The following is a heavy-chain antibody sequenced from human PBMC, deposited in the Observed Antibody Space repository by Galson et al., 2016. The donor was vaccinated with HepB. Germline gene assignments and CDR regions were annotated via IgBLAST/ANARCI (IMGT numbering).Heavy chain of an antibody. CDR2: INPNSGGT. J-gene: IGHJ4*02. Sequence: SVKVSCKASGYTFTGYYMHWVRQAPGQGLEWMGWINPNSGGTNYAQKFQGWVTMTRDTSISTAYMELSRLRSDDTAVYYCARDLDPLVGATFDYWGQGTLVTVSS. CDR3: ARDLDPLVGATFDY. CDR1: GYTFTGYY. D-gene: IGHD1-26*01. V-gene: IGHV1-2*04.